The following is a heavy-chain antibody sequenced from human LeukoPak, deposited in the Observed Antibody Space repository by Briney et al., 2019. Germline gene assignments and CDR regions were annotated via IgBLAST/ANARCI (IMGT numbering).Heavy chain of an antibody. Sequence: SETLSLTCTVSGGSISSYYWSWIRQPPGKGLEWIGYIYYSGSTNYNPSLKSRVTISVDTSKNQFSLKLSSVTAADTVVYYCARVYSNYYGMDVWGQGTTVTVSS. CDR1: GGSISSYY. CDR2: IYYSGST. V-gene: IGHV4-59*08. CDR3: ARVYSNYYGMDV. D-gene: IGHD4-11*01. J-gene: IGHJ6*02.